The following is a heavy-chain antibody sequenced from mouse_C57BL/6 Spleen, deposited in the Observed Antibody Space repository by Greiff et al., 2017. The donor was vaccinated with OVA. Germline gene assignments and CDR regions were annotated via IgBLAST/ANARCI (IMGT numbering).Heavy chain of an antibody. CDR1: GYTFTDYN. Sequence: EVKLMESGPELVKPGASVKIPCKASGYTFTDYNMDWVKQSHGKSLEWIGDINPNNGGTIYNQKFKGKATLTVDKSSSTAYMELRSLTSEDTAVYYCARSAAQAEYYFDYWGQGTTLTVSS. V-gene: IGHV1-18*01. J-gene: IGHJ2*01. D-gene: IGHD3-2*02. CDR3: ARSAAQAEYYFDY. CDR2: INPNNGGT.